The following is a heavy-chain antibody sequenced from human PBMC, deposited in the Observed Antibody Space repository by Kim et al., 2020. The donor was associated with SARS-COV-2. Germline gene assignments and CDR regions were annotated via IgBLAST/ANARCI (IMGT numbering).Heavy chain of an antibody. CDR3: ATDSSSSPWVYYYYYGMDV. V-gene: IGHV1-2*06. CDR2: INPNSGGT. D-gene: IGHD6-6*01. CDR1: GYTFTGYY. J-gene: IGHJ6*02. Sequence: ASVKVSCKASGYTFTGYYMHWVRQAPGQGLEWMGRINPNSGGTNYAQKFQGRVTMTRDTSISTAYMELSRLRSDDTAVYYCATDSSSSPWVYYYYYGMDVWGQGTTVTVSS.